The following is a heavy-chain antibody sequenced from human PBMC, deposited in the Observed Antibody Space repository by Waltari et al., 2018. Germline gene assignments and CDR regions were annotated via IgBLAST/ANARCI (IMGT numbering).Heavy chain of an antibody. CDR3: ARARLQGRWFDP. CDR1: GGSFSGYY. CDR2: INHSGST. J-gene: IGHJ5*02. Sequence: QVQLQQWGAGLLKPSETLSLTCAAYGGSFSGYYCSWIRQPPGKGLEWIGEINHSGSTNYNPSLKSRVTISVDTSKNPFSLKLSSVTAADTAVYYCARARLQGRWFDPWGQGTLVTVSS. V-gene: IGHV4-34*01.